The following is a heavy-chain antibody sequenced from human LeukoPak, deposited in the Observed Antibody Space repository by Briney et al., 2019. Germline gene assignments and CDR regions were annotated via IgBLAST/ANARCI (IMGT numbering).Heavy chain of an antibody. J-gene: IGHJ4*02. CDR2: IRGSGGST. Sequence: QPGGSLRLSCAASGFTFSNYAMSWVRQAPGKGLEWVSTIRGSGGSTYYADSVKGRFTISRDNSKNTLYLQMNSLRAEDAAVYYCARDPGGYSYGYFDYWGQGTLVTVSS. V-gene: IGHV3-23*01. CDR3: ARDPGGYSYGYFDY. CDR1: GFTFSNYA. D-gene: IGHD5-18*01.